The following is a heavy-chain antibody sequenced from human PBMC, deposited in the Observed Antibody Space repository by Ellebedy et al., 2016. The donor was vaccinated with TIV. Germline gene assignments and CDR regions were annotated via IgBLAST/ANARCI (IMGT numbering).Heavy chain of an antibody. J-gene: IGHJ6*03. CDR3: ARQHDPKYNNYMDV. CDR1: GDSISPYY. Sequence: MPGGSLRLSCTVSGDSISPYYWNWIRQPPGKGLEWIGYIHYSGSANYNPSLKSRVTISVDTSKNQFSLNLSSVTAADTVMYYCARQHDPKYNNYMDVWGKGTTVTVSS. V-gene: IGHV4-59*01. CDR2: IHYSGSA.